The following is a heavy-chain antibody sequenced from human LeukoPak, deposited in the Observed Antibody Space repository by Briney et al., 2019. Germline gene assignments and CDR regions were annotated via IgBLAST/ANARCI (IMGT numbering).Heavy chain of an antibody. Sequence: ASVKVSCKASGYTFTTYGINWLRQAPGQGLEWMGWISTYNSNTNYTQKLQGRVTMTTDASTSTAYMELRSLRSDDTAVYYCARTCSTTSCYVIYWGQGTLVTVSS. CDR1: GYTFTTYG. CDR3: ARTCSTTSCYVIY. V-gene: IGHV1-18*01. D-gene: IGHD2-2*01. CDR2: ISTYNSNT. J-gene: IGHJ4*02.